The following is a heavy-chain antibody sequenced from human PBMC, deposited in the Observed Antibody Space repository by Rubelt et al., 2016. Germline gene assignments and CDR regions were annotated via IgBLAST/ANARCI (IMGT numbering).Heavy chain of an antibody. J-gene: IGHJ5*02. CDR3: AKDPGWSPFPPFYFDP. Sequence: EVQLVEAGGGLVQPGGSLRLSCAASGITFGTYDMTWVRQAPGKGLEWVSGISGSGASTYYADSVKGRFTISRDNYRNIEHLQMKSLRAEDTAVYYCAKDPGWSPFPPFYFDPRGHGTLVNVSS. D-gene: IGHD2-15*01. CDR1: GITFGTYD. CDR2: ISGSGAST. V-gene: IGHV3-23*04.